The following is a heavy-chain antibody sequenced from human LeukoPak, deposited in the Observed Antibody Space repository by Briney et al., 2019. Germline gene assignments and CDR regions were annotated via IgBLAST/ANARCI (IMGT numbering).Heavy chain of an antibody. Sequence: GGSLRLSCAASGFTFDDYAMHWVRQAPGKGLEWVSGISWNSGSIGYADSVKGRFTISRDNSKSTLYLQMNSLRSEDTAVYYCARAYSSSWHNFDHWGQGTLVTVSS. CDR2: ISWNSGSI. V-gene: IGHV3-9*01. J-gene: IGHJ4*02. CDR3: ARAYSSSWHNFDH. D-gene: IGHD6-13*01. CDR1: GFTFDDYA.